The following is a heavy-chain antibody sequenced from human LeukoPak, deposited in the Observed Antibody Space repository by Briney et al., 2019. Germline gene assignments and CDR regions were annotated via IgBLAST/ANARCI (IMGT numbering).Heavy chain of an antibody. CDR1: GFTFSSYA. CDR3: AKGSYYDSNGSFYFDY. J-gene: IGHJ4*02. Sequence: GGSLRLSCAASGFTFSSYAMSWVRQAPGRGLEWVSGISGSGDNTYYADSVKGRFTISRDNSKNTLYVQVNSLGTEDTAAYYCAKGSYYDSNGSFYFDYWGQGTLVTVSS. V-gene: IGHV3-23*01. D-gene: IGHD3-22*01. CDR2: ISGSGDNT.